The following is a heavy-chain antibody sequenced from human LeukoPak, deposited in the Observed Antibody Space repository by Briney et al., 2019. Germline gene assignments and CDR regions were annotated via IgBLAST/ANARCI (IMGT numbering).Heavy chain of an antibody. CDR2: IIPILGIA. Sequence: SVKVSCKASGGTFSSYAISWVRQAPGQGLEWMGRIIPILGIANYAQKFQGRVTITADKSTSTAYMELSSLRSEDTAVYYCASSIAVAPSDAFDIWGQGTMVTVSS. D-gene: IGHD6-19*01. CDR1: GGTFSSYA. CDR3: ASSIAVAPSDAFDI. J-gene: IGHJ3*02. V-gene: IGHV1-69*04.